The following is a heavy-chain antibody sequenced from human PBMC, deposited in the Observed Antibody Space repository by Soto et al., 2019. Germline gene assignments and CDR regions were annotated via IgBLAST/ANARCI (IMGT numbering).Heavy chain of an antibody. D-gene: IGHD3-16*02. CDR1: GFSLTTIGVG. J-gene: IGHJ3*02. CDR3: AHIVITYGGVIGDDAFDI. CDR2: IYWDDDR. V-gene: IGHV2-5*02. Sequence: QITLKESGPTLVRPTQTLPLTSSFSGFSLTTIGVGVGWIRQPPGEALDWLAVIYWDDDRRYSPSLRSRLTITKDTTKTQVVLTMTNMDPVDTATYYCAHIVITYGGVIGDDAFDIWGQGTLVTVSS.